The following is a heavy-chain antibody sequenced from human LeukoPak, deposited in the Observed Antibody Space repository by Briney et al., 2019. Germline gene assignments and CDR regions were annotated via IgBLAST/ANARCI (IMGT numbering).Heavy chain of an antibody. CDR3: ARAYYGSGSYPFDY. D-gene: IGHD3-10*01. Sequence: PSETLSLTCTVSGGSISSSSYYWGWIRQPPGKGLEWIGSIYYSGSTYYNPSLKSRVTISVDTSKNQFSLKLGSVTAADTAVYYCARAYYGSGSYPFDYWGQGTLVTVSS. J-gene: IGHJ4*02. CDR2: IYYSGST. CDR1: GGSISSSSYY. V-gene: IGHV4-39*07.